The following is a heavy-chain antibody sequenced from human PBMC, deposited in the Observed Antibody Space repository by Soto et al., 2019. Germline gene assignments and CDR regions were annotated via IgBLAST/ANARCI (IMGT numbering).Heavy chain of an antibody. J-gene: IGHJ3*02. CDR3: ARSTAAGMNAFEI. CDR1: GYTFTSHG. CDR2: MSAYNGNT. Sequence: ASVKFSCKASGYTFTSHGIGWVRQAPGQGLDWIVWMSAYNGNTNYAKKLQGRVTMATETSTSSSYMELRSLRSDDTAVYHCARSTAAGMNAFEIWGQATMVTVSS. V-gene: IGHV1-18*01. D-gene: IGHD6-13*01.